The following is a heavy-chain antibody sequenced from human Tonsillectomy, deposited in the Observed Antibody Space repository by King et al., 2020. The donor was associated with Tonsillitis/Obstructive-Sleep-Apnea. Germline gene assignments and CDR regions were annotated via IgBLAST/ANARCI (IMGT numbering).Heavy chain of an antibody. Sequence: VQLVESGAEVKKPGESLKISCKGSGYNFTNYWIGWVRQMPGKGLEWMGIIYPGDSDTRYSPSFQGQVTISADKSINTAYLQWSSLKASDTAIYYCARTVDTTMAFDCWGQGTLVTVSS. CDR3: ARTVDTTMAFDC. CDR1: GYNFTNYW. CDR2: IYPGDSDT. J-gene: IGHJ4*02. D-gene: IGHD5-18*01. V-gene: IGHV5-51*03.